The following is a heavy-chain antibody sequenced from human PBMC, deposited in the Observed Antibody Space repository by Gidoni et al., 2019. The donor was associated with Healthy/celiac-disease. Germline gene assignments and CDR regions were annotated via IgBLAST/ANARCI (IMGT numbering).Heavy chain of an antibody. D-gene: IGHD2-15*01. CDR2: ISWNSGSI. CDR3: AKGTVGSAPSFDY. V-gene: IGHV3-9*01. CDR1: GFTFDDYA. Sequence: VQLVESGGGLVQPGRSLRLSCAASGFTFDDYAMHWVRQAPGKGLEWVSGISWNSGSIGYADSVKGRFTISRDNAKNSLYLQMNSLRAEDTALYYCAKGTVGSAPSFDYWGQGTLVTVSS. J-gene: IGHJ4*02.